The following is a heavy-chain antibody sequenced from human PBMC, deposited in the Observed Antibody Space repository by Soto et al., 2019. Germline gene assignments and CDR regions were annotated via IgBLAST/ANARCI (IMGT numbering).Heavy chain of an antibody. Sequence: QVQLVQSGAEVKKPGASVKVSCKASGYTFTSYAMHWVRQAPGQRLEWMGWINAGNGNTKYSQKFQGRVTITMDTSAGTAYMELSSLRSEDTAVYYVSRGVYGSTVDCWGRGALVTVSS. CDR1: GYTFTSYA. CDR3: SRGVYGSTVDC. J-gene: IGHJ4*02. V-gene: IGHV1-3*01. CDR2: INAGNGNT. D-gene: IGHD2-2*01.